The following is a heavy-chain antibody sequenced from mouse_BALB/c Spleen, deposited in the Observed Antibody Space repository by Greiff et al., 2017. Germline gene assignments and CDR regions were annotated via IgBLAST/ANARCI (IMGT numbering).Heavy chain of an antibody. J-gene: IGHJ3*01. CDR3: ARIGDYNTPAWFAY. V-gene: IGHV2-9*02. CDR1: GFSLTSYG. CDR2: IWAGGST. D-gene: IGHD2-4*01. Sequence: QVQLKESGPGLVAPSQSLSITCTVSGFSLTSYGVHWVRQPPGKGLKWLGVIWAGGSTNYNSALMSRLSISKDNSKSQVFLKMNSLQTDDTAMYYCARIGDYNTPAWFAYWGQGTLVTVSA.